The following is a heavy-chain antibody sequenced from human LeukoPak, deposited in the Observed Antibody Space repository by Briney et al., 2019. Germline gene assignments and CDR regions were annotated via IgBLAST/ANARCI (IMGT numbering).Heavy chain of an antibody. D-gene: IGHD1-26*01. CDR1: GCTVSSNY. CDR2: IYSGGIT. Sequence: GGSLRLSCAASGCTVSSNYMSWVRQAPGKGLEWVSVIYSGGITYYADSVKGRFTIYRDNSKNTLYLQMNSLRVEDTAVYYCARFLYISGSYLKFDYWGQGTLVTVSS. J-gene: IGHJ4*02. V-gene: IGHV3-53*01. CDR3: ARFLYISGSYLKFDY.